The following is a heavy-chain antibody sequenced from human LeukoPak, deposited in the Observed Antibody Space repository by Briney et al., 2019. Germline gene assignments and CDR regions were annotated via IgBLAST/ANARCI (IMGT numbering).Heavy chain of an antibody. Sequence: SETLSLTCAVYDYCSWIRQPPRKGLEWIGEIDHSGSTNYNPSLQSRVTISVDTSENQFSLKVSSVSAADTAVYYCARGNRPYGEHEAFDIWGHGTTVTVSP. CDR2: IDHSGST. CDR1: DY. D-gene: IGHD3-10*01. J-gene: IGHJ3*02. V-gene: IGHV4-34*01. CDR3: ARGNRPYGEHEAFDI.